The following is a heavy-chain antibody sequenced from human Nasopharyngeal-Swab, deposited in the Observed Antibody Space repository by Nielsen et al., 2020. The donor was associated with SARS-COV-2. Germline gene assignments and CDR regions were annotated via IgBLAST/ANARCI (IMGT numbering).Heavy chain of an antibody. CDR3: ARSHIVVVTDAFDI. V-gene: IGHV1-2*04. D-gene: IGHD2-21*02. Sequence: ASVKVSCKASGYTLTSFAMHWVRQAPGQRLEWMGWINPNSGGTNYAQKFQGWVTMTRDTSISTAYMELSRLRSDDTAVYYCARSHIVVVTDAFDIWGQGTMVTVSS. CDR1: GYTLTSFA. J-gene: IGHJ3*02. CDR2: INPNSGGT.